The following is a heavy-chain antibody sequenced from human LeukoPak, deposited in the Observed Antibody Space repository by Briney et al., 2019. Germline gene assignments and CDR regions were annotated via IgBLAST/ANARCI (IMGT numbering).Heavy chain of an antibody. CDR2: ISGSGGSK. J-gene: IGHJ5*02. D-gene: IGHD4-17*01. Sequence: GGTLRLSCAASGFTFSSYGMSWVRQAPGKGLEWVSGISGSGGSKYYADSVKGRFTISRDNAKNSLYLQMNSLRAEDTAVYYCARDPGDYDYGDYGWFDPWGQGTLVTVSS. CDR3: ARDPGDYDYGDYGWFDP. V-gene: IGHV3-23*01. CDR1: GFTFSSYG.